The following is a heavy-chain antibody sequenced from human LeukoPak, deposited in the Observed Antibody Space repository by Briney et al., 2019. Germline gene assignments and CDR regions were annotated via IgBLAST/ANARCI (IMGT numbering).Heavy chain of an antibody. CDR1: GFTFSSYG. V-gene: IGHV3-30*03. CDR2: ISYDGSNK. Sequence: GGSLRLSCAASGFTFSSYGMHWVRQAPGKGLEWVAVISYDGSNKYYADSVKGRFTISRDISKNTVYLQMNSLRADDTAVYYCVRGAGDDILAVYFDYWGQGTLVTVSS. CDR3: VRGAGDDILAVYFDY. D-gene: IGHD3-9*01. J-gene: IGHJ4*02.